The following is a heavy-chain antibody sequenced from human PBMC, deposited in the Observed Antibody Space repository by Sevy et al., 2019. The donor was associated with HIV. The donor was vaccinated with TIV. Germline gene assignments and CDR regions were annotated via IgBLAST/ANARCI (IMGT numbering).Heavy chain of an antibody. V-gene: IGHV3-30-3*01. CDR2: ISYDGSNK. CDR3: ARVSLGSEYKH. Sequence: GGSLRLSCAASGFTFSSYAMHWVRQAPGKGLEGVAVISYDGSNKYYADSVKGRFTISRDNYKNTLYLQTNSLRAEDTAVYYCARVSLGSEYKHWGQGTMVTVSS. J-gene: IGHJ3*01. CDR1: GFTFSSYA. D-gene: IGHD1-20*01.